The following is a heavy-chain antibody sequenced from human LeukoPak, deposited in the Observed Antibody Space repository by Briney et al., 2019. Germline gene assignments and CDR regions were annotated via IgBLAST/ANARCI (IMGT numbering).Heavy chain of an antibody. CDR2: TSKDGSDT. CDR3: ARGGYSGSYYRFS. CDR1: GFTFSDYW. D-gene: IGHD6-25*01. Sequence: GGSLRLSCAASGFTFSDYWMHWVPDGPGKGPEWLSRTSKDGSDTFYADAAKGRFTASRDNAKNTVYLQVTNVRPDDTAVYYCARGGYSGSYYRFSWGQGTVVTVAS. J-gene: IGHJ4*02. V-gene: IGHV3-74*01.